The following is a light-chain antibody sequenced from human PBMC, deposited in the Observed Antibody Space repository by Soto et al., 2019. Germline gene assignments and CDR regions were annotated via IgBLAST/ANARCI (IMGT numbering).Light chain of an antibody. CDR3: QQGNRTPPT. Sequence: DIQLTQSPASVSASVCDRVTITCRASQSISSYLNWYQQRPGKAPKLLIYAASSLQSGVPSRFSGSGSGTDFTLTISSLQPEDFGTYYCQQGNRTPPTFGRGTKVDIK. J-gene: IGKJ4*01. CDR2: AAS. V-gene: IGKV1-39*01. CDR1: QSISSY.